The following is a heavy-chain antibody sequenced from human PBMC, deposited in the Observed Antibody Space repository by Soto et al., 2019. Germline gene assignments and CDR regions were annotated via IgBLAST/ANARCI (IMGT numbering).Heavy chain of an antibody. J-gene: IGHJ4*02. Sequence: HPGGSLRLSCAVSGIPFNNYWMHWIRQAPGKGLVWVSHINTVATIINYGDSVKGRFTISRDNSKNTLYLLMSRLRAEDSALYFCARGSEESYPGSRIFDLWGRGTLVTVSS. V-gene: IGHV3-74*01. D-gene: IGHD3-10*01. CDR1: GIPFNNYW. CDR2: INTVATII. CDR3: ARGSEESYPGSRIFDL.